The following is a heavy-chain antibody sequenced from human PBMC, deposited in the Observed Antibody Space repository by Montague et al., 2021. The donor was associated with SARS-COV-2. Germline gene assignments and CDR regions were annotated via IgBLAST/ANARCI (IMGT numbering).Heavy chain of an antibody. CDR1: GGSISSGTYY. V-gene: IGHV4-39*01. Sequence: SETLSLTCTVSGGSISSGTYYWGWVRQPPGKGLEWIGTINYSGNTYYNPSLKSRVTISVDTSKNQFSLKVTSETAADTAVYYCARRAQWQLSWFFDLWGRGTLVTVSS. J-gene: IGHJ2*01. CDR3: ARRAQWQLSWFFDL. CDR2: INYSGNT. D-gene: IGHD6-19*01.